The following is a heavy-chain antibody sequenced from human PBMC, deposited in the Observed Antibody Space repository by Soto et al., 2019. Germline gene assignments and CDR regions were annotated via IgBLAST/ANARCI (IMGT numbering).Heavy chain of an antibody. J-gene: IGHJ3*01. V-gene: IGHV1-69*13. CDR2: IIPIFGTA. CDR3: ASTVVVVAHDAFDV. D-gene: IGHD2-15*01. Sequence: SVKVSCKASGGTFSSYAISWVRQAPGQGLEWMGGIIPIFGTANYAQKFQGRVTITADESTSTAYMELSSLRSEDTAVYYCASTVVVVAHDAFDVWGQGTMVTVSS. CDR1: GGTFSSYA.